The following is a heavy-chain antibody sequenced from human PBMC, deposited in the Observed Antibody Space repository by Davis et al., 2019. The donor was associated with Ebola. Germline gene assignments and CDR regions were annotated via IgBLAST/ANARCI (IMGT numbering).Heavy chain of an antibody. J-gene: IGHJ6*02. V-gene: IGHV3-74*01. CDR2: INTDGTTT. Sequence: HTGGSLRLSCKGSGYTFSSFWMHWVRQAPGKGPVWVSRINTDGTTTTYADSVKGRFTISRDNAKNTLYLQMNSLRAEDTAVYYCARAPHCGGGVCNGFHYYGMDVWGQGTTVTVSS. CDR3: ARAPHCGGGVCNGFHYYGMDV. D-gene: IGHD2-8*02. CDR1: GYTFSSFW.